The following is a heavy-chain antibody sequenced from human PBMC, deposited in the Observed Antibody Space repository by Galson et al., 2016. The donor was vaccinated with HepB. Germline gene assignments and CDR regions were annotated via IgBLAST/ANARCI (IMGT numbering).Heavy chain of an antibody. CDR3: AKRGQQLVKDAFDV. CDR1: GFTFGNYA. D-gene: IGHD6-13*01. J-gene: IGHJ3*01. V-gene: IGHV3-23*01. Sequence: SLRLSCAASGFTFGNYAMNWVRQAPGKGLEWVSGISGSRGITYYADSVKGRFTISRDNSKNTLYLQMISLRAEDTAVYYCAKRGQQLVKDAFDVWGQGTLVTVSS. CDR2: ISGSRGIT.